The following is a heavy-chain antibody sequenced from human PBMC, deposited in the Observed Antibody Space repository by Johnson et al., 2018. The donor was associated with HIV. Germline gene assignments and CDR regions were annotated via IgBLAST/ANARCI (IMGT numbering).Heavy chain of an antibody. CDR1: GFLVSSNY. CDR3: TAHYRNAFDI. D-gene: IGHD1-26*01. J-gene: IGHJ3*02. CDR2: IKSKTDGGTT. Sequence: VQLVESGGGLIQPGGSLRLSCAASGFLVSSNYMNWVRQAPGKGLEWVGRIKSKTDGGTTDYAAPVKGRFTLSRDDSKNTLFLQMNSLKTEDTALYYCTAHYRNAFDIWGQGTMVTVSS. V-gene: IGHV3-15*01.